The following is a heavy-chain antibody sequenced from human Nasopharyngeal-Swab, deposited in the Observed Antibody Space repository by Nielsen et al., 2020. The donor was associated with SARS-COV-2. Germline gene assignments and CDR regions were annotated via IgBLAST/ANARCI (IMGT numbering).Heavy chain of an antibody. V-gene: IGHV1-3*01. J-gene: IGHJ4*02. CDR1: GYTFTSYA. D-gene: IGHD1-1*01. Sequence: ASVKVSCKASGYTFTSYAMHWVRQAPGQRLEWMGWINAGNGNTKYSQKFQGRVTITGDTSASTAYMELSSLRSEDTAVYYCARADLSTTGTTGYFDYWGQGTLVTVSS. CDR3: ARADLSTTGTTGYFDY. CDR2: INAGNGNT.